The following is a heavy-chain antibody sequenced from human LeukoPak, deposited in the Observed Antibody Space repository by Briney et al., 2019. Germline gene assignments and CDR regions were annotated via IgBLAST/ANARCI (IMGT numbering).Heavy chain of an antibody. D-gene: IGHD6-13*01. Sequence: GGPLRLSCAASGFTFSSYAMHWVRQAPGKGLEWVAVISYDGSNKYYADSVKGRFTISRDNSKNTLYLQMNSLRAEDTAVYYCARDRPRSSSSDYFDYWGQGTLVTVSS. J-gene: IGHJ4*02. CDR2: ISYDGSNK. CDR1: GFTFSSYA. CDR3: ARDRPRSSSSDYFDY. V-gene: IGHV3-30-3*01.